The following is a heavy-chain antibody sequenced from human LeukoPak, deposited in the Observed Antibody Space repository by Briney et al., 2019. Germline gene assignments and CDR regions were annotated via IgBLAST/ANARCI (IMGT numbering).Heavy chain of an antibody. CDR2: ISSSGSTI. Sequence: PGGSLRLSCAASGFTFSDYYMSWIRQAPGKGLEWVSYISSSGSTIYYADSVKGRFTISRDNAKNSLYLQMNSLRAEDTAVYYCAKDLGSGYYYYGMDVWGQGTTVTVSS. V-gene: IGHV3-11*01. CDR1: GFTFSDYY. CDR3: AKDLGSGYYYYGMDV. J-gene: IGHJ6*02.